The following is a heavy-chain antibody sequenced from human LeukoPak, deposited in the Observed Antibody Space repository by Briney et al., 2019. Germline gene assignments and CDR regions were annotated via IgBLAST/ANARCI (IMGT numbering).Heavy chain of an antibody. CDR2: IYYSGST. J-gene: IGHJ3*02. V-gene: IGHV4-31*03. CDR3: ARDKSGAGDDAFDI. Sequence: SETLSLTCTVSGGSISSGGSYLSWIRQHPGKGLEWIAYIYYSGSTYYNPSLKSRVTISVDTSKNQFSLKLSSVTAADTAVYYCARDKSGAGDDAFDIWGQGTMVTVSS. CDR1: GGSISSGGSY. D-gene: IGHD4/OR15-4a*01.